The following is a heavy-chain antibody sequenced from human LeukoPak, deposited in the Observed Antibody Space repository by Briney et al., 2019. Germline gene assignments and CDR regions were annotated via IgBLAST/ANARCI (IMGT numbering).Heavy chain of an antibody. V-gene: IGHV1-18*01. Sequence: GASVKVSCKASGYTFTSYGISWVRQAPGQGLEWMGWISAYNGNTNYAQKLQGRVTMTTDTSTSTACMELRSLRSDDTAVYYCARDKVLDVSAYWGQGTLVTVSS. CDR2: ISAYNGNT. CDR1: GYTFTSYG. D-gene: IGHD2/OR15-2a*01. CDR3: ARDKVLDVSAY. J-gene: IGHJ4*02.